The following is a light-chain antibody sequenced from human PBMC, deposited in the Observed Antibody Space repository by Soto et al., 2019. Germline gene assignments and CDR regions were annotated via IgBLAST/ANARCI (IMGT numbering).Light chain of an antibody. CDR2: EGS. CDR3: CSYAGSNTFV. V-gene: IGLV2-23*03. Sequence: QSVLTQPASVSGSPGQSITISCTGTSSDIGRYNLVSWYQQHPGKAHKLMIYEGSKQPSGVSNRFSGSKSGNTASLTISWLQAEDESDYYCCSYAGSNTFVFGTGTKVTVL. J-gene: IGLJ1*01. CDR1: SSDIGRYNL.